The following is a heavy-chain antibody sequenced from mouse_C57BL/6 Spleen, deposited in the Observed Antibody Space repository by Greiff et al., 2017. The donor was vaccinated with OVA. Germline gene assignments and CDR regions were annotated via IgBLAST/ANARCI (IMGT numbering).Heavy chain of an antibody. V-gene: IGHV1-82*01. CDR1: GYAFSSSW. CDR3: ARSSHWYFDV. D-gene: IGHD1-1*01. Sequence: VQLQESGPELVKPGASVKISCKASGYAFSSSWMNWVKQRPGQGLEWIGRLYPGDGDTNYNGKFKGKATLTADKSSSTAYMQLSSLTSEDSAVYFCARSSHWYFDVWGTGTTVTVSS. J-gene: IGHJ1*03. CDR2: LYPGDGDT.